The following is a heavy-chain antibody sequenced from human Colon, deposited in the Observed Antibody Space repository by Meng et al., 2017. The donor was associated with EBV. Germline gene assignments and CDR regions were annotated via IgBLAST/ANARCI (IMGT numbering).Heavy chain of an antibody. CDR2: IYHSGST. Sequence: QVQLQESVQGLVKPSETLSLTCAVSVGSISSVYWWTWVRQSPGKGLEWIGEIYHSGSTNYNPSLKSRATISVDKSKNQFSLKLTSVTAADTAVYYCARGGYYSFDYWGQRTLVTVSS. CDR1: VGSISSVYW. D-gene: IGHD5-18*01. J-gene: IGHJ4*02. CDR3: ARGGYYSFDY. V-gene: IGHV4-4*02.